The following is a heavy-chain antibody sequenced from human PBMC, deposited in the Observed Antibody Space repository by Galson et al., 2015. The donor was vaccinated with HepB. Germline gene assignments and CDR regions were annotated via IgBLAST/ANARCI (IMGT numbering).Heavy chain of an antibody. Sequence: QSGAEVKKPGESLRISCKGSGYSFTSYWISWVRQMPGKGLEWMGRIDPSDSYTNYSPSFQGHVTISADKSISTAYLQWSSLKASDTAMYYCAIRAEWELRGSDAFDIWGQGTMVTVSS. V-gene: IGHV5-10-1*01. CDR3: AIRAEWELRGSDAFDI. CDR2: IDPSDSYT. D-gene: IGHD1-26*01. CDR1: GYSFTSYW. J-gene: IGHJ3*02.